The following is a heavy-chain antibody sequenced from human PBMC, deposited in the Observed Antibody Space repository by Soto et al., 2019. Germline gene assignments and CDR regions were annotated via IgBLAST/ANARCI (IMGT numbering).Heavy chain of an antibody. V-gene: IGHV5-51*01. CDR3: ARHPNGDYDFMDV. D-gene: IGHD4-17*01. Sequence: PGESLKIAGKGSGYSFTSYWIGWVRQMPGKGLEWMGIIYPGDSDTRYSPSFRGQVTISADRSITTAYLQWSSLKASDTAMYYCARHPNGDYDFMDVWGRGTTVTVSS. J-gene: IGHJ6*02. CDR2: IYPGDSDT. CDR1: GYSFTSYW.